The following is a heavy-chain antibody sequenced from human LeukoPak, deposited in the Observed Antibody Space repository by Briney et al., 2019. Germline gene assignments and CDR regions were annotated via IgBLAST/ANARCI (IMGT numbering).Heavy chain of an antibody. J-gene: IGHJ4*02. D-gene: IGHD6-6*01. CDR1: GGSLSSYY. CDR2: IYYSGST. V-gene: IGHV4-59*01. Sequence: SETLSLTCTVSGGSLSSYYWSWIRQPPGKGLEWIGYIYYSGSTNYNPSLKSRVTISVDTSKNQFSLKLSSVTAADTAVYYCARTLSEYSSSSLGYWDQGTLVTVSS. CDR3: ARTLSEYSSSSLGY.